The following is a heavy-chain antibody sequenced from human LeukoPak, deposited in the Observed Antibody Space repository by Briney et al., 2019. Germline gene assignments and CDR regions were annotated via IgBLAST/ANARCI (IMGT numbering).Heavy chain of an antibody. CDR3: VQTTGWPGFDY. D-gene: IGHD1-1*01. Sequence: SETLSLTCTTSGVSISRFYWMGARQPPGKGLEWIGNIYSGVPTYFNPSLKSRVIISVDTSKNQFSLNLTSVTAADTAMYYCVQTTGWPGFDYWGQGILVTVSS. CDR1: GVSISRFY. V-gene: IGHV4-4*09. CDR2: IYSGVPT. J-gene: IGHJ4*02.